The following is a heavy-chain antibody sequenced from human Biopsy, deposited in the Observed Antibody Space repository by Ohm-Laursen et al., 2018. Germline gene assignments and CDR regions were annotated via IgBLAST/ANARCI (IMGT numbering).Heavy chain of an antibody. CDR3: ARWEVGYSANDLRFDY. CDR1: GGSFSGSY. V-gene: IGHV4-34*01. CDR2: MSHSGST. Sequence: SDTLSLTCAVYGGSFSGSYWTWIRQPPGKGLEWLGEMSHSGSTNHNPSLKSRVTISMDTSKNQFSLKLTPVTAADTAAYYCARWEVGYSANDLRFDYWGQGTLVTVSS. D-gene: IGHD5-12*01. J-gene: IGHJ4*02.